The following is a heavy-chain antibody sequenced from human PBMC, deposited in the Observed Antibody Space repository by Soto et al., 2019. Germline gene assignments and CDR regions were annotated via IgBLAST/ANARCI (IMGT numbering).Heavy chain of an antibody. CDR2: INAANGAT. CDR1: GYTFTAYT. J-gene: IGHJ4*02. D-gene: IGHD5-12*01. CDR3: ARVSFETSGFADY. V-gene: IGHV1-3*01. Sequence: QVQFVQSGAEVKKPEASVKVSCKASGYTFTAYTIHWVRQAPGQSLEWMGWINAANGATKYSEKFQGRVTITRDTSARTAYMDLSSLSSKDTAVYFCARVSFETSGFADYWGQGTLVTVSS.